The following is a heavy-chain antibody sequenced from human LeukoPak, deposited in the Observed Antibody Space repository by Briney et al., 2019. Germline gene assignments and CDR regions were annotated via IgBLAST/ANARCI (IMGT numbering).Heavy chain of an antibody. Sequence: GGSLRLSCAASGFIFSSYSMNWVRQAPGKGLEWVSYISSSGSTIYYADSVKGRFTISRDNAKNSLYLQMNSLRAEDTAVYYCAASVLLWFGELLFPFDYWGQGTLVTVSS. CDR3: AASVLLWFGELLFPFDY. CDR1: GFIFSSYS. D-gene: IGHD3-10*01. J-gene: IGHJ4*02. V-gene: IGHV3-48*04. CDR2: ISSSGSTI.